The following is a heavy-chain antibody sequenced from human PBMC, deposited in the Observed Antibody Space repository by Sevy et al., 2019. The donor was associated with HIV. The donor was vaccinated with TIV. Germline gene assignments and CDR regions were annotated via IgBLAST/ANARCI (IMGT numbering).Heavy chain of an antibody. V-gene: IGHV2-5*02. CDR1: GFSFSTSGAG. CDR3: AHRRSKGITITEFDY. D-gene: IGHD3-9*01. J-gene: IGHJ4*02. Sequence: SGPTLVNPTQTLTLTCTFSGFSFSTSGAGVGWIRQPPGKAPEWLAMIYWDGDTRYSPSLMNRLTITKDTSKDQVVLRMANMEPVDTGTYYCAHRRSKGITITEFDYWGQGTLVTVSS. CDR2: IYWDGDT.